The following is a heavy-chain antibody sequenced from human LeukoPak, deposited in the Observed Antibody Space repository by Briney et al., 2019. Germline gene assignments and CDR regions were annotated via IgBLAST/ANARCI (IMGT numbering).Heavy chain of an antibody. CDR3: ARDEDGGWFDP. CDR2: INPSGGSS. Sequence: GASVKVSCKASGYTFTSYYMHWVRQAPGQGLEWMGIINPSGGSSSYAQKFQGRVTMTRDMSTSTVYMELSSLRSEDTAVYYCARDEDGGWFDPWGQGTLVTVSS. D-gene: IGHD2-15*01. CDR1: GYTFTSYY. V-gene: IGHV1-46*01. J-gene: IGHJ5*02.